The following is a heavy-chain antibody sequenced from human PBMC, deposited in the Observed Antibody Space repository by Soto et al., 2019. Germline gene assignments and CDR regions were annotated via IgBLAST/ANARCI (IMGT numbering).Heavy chain of an antibody. CDR2: INHSGST. D-gene: IGHD6-19*01. J-gene: IGHJ4*02. V-gene: IGHV4-34*01. CDR1: GGSFSGYY. Sequence: SETLSLTCAVYGGSFSGYYWSWIRQPPGKGLEWIGEINHSGSTNYNPSLKSRVTISVDTSKNQFSLKLSSVTAADTAVYYCARAIAVAGTGYWGQGTLVTVS. CDR3: ARAIAVAGTGY.